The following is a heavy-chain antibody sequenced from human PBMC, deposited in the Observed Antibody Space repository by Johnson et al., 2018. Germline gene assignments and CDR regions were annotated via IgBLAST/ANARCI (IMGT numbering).Heavy chain of an antibody. Sequence: VQLVESGGGVVQPGRSLRLSCAASGFTFSSYAMHWVRQAPGKGLEWVAVISYDGSNKYYADSVKGRFTISRDNSKNTLYLQMNSLRAEDTAVYYCARERVVQTEPYYYYYYMDVWGKGTTVTVSS. D-gene: IGHD1-14*01. V-gene: IGHV3-30-3*01. J-gene: IGHJ6*03. CDR3: ARERVVQTEPYYYYYYMDV. CDR2: ISYDGSNK. CDR1: GFTFSSYA.